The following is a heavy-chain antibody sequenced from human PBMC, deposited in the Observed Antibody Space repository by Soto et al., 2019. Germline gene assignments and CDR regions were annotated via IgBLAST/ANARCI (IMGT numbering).Heavy chain of an antibody. CDR3: ASEQPGPLDY. CDR2: IGAVGDT. Sequence: GGSLRLSCAASGFTFSNYDMHWVRQATGKRLEWVSVIGAVGDTYYPGSVKGRFTISRENAKNSLYLQMNSLRAGDTVVYYCASEQPGPLDYWGLGSPVTVSS. D-gene: IGHD5-18*01. J-gene: IGHJ4*02. CDR1: GFTFSNYD. V-gene: IGHV3-13*01.